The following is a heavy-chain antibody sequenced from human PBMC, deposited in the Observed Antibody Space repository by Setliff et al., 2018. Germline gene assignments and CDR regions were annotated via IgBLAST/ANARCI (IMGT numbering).Heavy chain of an antibody. CDR2: IIPIFGTA. V-gene: IGHV1-69*05. Sequence: SVKVSCKASGGTFSSYAISWVRQAPGQGLEWMGGIIPIFGTANYAQKFQGRVTMTTDTSTSTAYMELRSLRSDDTAVYYCARASFGWLPPLRADFDYWGQGTLVTVSS. J-gene: IGHJ4*02. CDR1: GGTFSSYA. D-gene: IGHD3-9*01. CDR3: ARASFGWLPPLRADFDY.